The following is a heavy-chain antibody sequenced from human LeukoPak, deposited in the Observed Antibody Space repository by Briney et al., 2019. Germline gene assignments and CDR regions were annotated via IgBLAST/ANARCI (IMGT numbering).Heavy chain of an antibody. D-gene: IGHD2-15*01. J-gene: IGHJ5*02. CDR3: ARGNCSGGSCYGNWFDP. CDR2: IYHSGST. CDR1: GGSISSGGYS. V-gene: IGHV4-30-2*01. Sequence: PSETLSLTCAVSGGSISSGGYSWSWIRQPPGKGLEWIGYIYHSGSTYYNPSLKSRVTISVDRSKNQFSLKLSSVTAADTAVYYCARGNCSGGSCYGNWFDPWGQGTLVTVSS.